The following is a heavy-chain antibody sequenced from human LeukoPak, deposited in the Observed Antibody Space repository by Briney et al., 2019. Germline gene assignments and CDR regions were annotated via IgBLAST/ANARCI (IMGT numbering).Heavy chain of an antibody. CDR2: MNPNSGNT. J-gene: IGHJ6*02. V-gene: IGHV1-8*01. CDR1: GYTFTSYD. Sequence: AASVTVSCKASGYTFTSYDINWVRQAPGQGLEWMGWMNPNSGNTGYAQKFQGRVTMTRNTSISTAYMELSSLRSEDTAVYYCARKRSRGYYYYGMDVWGQGTTVTVSS. CDR3: ARKRSRGYYYYGMDV.